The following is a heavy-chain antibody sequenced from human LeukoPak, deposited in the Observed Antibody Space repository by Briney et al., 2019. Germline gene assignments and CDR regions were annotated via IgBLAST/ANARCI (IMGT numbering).Heavy chain of an antibody. CDR3: ARDRRYDFWSGYYGSPYYYYYYYMDV. V-gene: IGHV3-7*01. CDR1: GFTFSSYW. Sequence: GGSLRLSCAASGFTFSSYWMSWVRQAPGKGLEWEANIKQDGSEKYYVDSVKGRFTISRDNAKNSLYLQMNSLRAEDTAVYYCARDRRYDFWSGYYGSPYYYYYYYMDVWGKGTTVTVSS. D-gene: IGHD3-3*01. J-gene: IGHJ6*03. CDR2: IKQDGSEK.